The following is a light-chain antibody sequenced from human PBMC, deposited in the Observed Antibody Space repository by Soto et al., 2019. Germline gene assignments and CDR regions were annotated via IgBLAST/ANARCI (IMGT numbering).Light chain of an antibody. CDR2: DAS. V-gene: IGKV3D-20*02. Sequence: ENVLTQSPGTLSLSPGERASLSCRASQSVSSGHLAWYQQNPGQPPRLLIYDASNRATGIPARFSGSRSATDFTLTISSVEPEDFAMYYCHQRNQFGQGTRLEIK. J-gene: IGKJ5*01. CDR1: QSVSSGH. CDR3: HQRNQ.